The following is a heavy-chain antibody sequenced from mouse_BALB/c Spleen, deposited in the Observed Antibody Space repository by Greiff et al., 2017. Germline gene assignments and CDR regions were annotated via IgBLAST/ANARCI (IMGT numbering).Heavy chain of an antibody. V-gene: IGHV1S81*02. CDR3: TRSGDGYSGFAY. J-gene: IGHJ3*01. CDR2: INPSNGGT. CDR1: GYTFTSYY. Sequence: VQVVESGAELVKPGASVKLSCKASGYTFTSYYMYWVKQRPGQGLEWIGEINPSNGGTNFNEKFKSKATLTVDKSSSTAYMQLSSLTSEDSAVYYCTRSGDGYSGFAYWGQGTLVTVSA. D-gene: IGHD2-3*01.